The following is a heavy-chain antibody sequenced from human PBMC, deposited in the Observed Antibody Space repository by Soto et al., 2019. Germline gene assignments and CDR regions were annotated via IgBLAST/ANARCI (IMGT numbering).Heavy chain of an antibody. CDR2: INHSGST. CDR3: ARGVSPYYYYYMDV. CDR1: GGSFSGYY. Sequence: QVQLQQWGAGLLKPSETLSLTCAVYGGSFSGYYWSWIRQPPGKGLEWIGEINHSGSTNYNPSLQSRVTISVDTSKNQFSLKLSSVTAADTAVYYCARGVSPYYYYYMDVWGKGTTVTVSS. V-gene: IGHV4-34*01. J-gene: IGHJ6*03.